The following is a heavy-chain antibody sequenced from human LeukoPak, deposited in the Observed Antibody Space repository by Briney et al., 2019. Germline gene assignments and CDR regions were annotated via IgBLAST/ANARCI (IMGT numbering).Heavy chain of an antibody. CDR1: GGSISISSYY. V-gene: IGHV4-61*01. CDR3: ARGRVAYSAYYFDY. Sequence: SETLSLTCTVSGGSISISSYYWSWIRQPPGKGLEWIGYIYYTGNTNYKPSLKSRVTISVDTSTNQFSLRLRSVTAADTAVYYCARGRVAYSAYYFDYWGRGTLVTVSS. J-gene: IGHJ4*02. CDR2: IYYTGNT. D-gene: IGHD2-15*01.